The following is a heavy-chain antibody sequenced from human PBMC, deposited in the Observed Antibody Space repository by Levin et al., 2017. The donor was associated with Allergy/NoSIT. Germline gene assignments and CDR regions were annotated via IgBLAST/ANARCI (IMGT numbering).Heavy chain of an antibody. J-gene: IGHJ4*02. CDR3: ARLASGGSAQRGFDF. CDR2: IYDSGTT. V-gene: IGHV4-59*02. D-gene: IGHD2-15*01. Sequence: PGGSLRLSCTVSGGSVSDFYWNWIRQPPEKGLEWIGYIYDSGTTRYNPSLRSRVTISVDTSKNQFSLRLSSLAAVDTAIYYCARLASGGSAQRGFDFWGQGTLVTVSS. CDR1: GGSVSDFY.